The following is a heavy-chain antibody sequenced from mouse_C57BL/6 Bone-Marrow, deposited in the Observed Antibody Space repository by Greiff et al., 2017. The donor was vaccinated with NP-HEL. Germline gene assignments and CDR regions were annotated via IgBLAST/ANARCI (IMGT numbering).Heavy chain of an antibody. CDR1: GYTFTSYW. D-gene: IGHD1-1*01. V-gene: IGHV1-50*01. Sequence: QVQLQQPGAELVKPGASVKLSCKASGYTFTSYWMQWVKQRPGQGLEWIGAIDPSDSYTNYNQKFKGKATLTVVTSSSTAYLQLSSLTSEDSAVYYGARGSYYGSSTDYFDYWGQGTTLTVSS. J-gene: IGHJ2*01. CDR3: ARGSYYGSSTDYFDY. CDR2: IDPSDSYT.